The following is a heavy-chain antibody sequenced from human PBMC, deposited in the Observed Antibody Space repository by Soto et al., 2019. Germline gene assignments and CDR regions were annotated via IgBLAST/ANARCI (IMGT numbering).Heavy chain of an antibody. CDR3: ARQHSGIYYFDY. V-gene: IGHV3-7*05. D-gene: IGHD1-26*01. CDR1: GFSFRDYW. Sequence: PGGSLRLSCGASGFSFRDYWMTWVRQAPGKGLEWVANMNQAGSEKNYVDSVKGRFIISRDNAQNSLYLQTDSLRAEDTAVYYCARQHSGIYYFDYWGLGTLITVS. J-gene: IGHJ4*02. CDR2: MNQAGSEK.